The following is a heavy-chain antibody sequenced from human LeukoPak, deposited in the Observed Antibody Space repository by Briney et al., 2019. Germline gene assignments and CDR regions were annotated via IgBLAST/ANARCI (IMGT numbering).Heavy chain of an antibody. CDR2: IYTSGST. CDR3: ARDYRDADAFDI. J-gene: IGHJ3*02. Sequence: TSETLSFTCTVSGGSISTGTYYWSWIRQPAGKGLEWIGRIYTSGSTNYNPSLRSRVTISVDTSKNQFSLKLSSVTAADTAVYYCARDYRDADAFDIWGQGTMVTVSS. D-gene: IGHD3-16*02. CDR1: GGSISTGTYY. V-gene: IGHV4-61*02.